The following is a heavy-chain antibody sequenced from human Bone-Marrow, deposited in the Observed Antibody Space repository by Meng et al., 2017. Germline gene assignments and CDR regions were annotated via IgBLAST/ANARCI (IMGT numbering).Heavy chain of an antibody. CDR2: IWYDGSNK. J-gene: IGHJ6*02. V-gene: IGHV3-33*01. Sequence: GESLKISCAASGFTFSSYGMHWVRQAPGKGLEWVAVIWYDGSNKYYADSVKGRFTISRDNSKNTLYLQMNSLRAEDTAVYYCARDDGVPYYDFWSGYYPFPSEYYYGMDVWGQGTTVTVSS. CDR1: GFTFSSYG. CDR3: ARDDGVPYYDFWSGYYPFPSEYYYGMDV. D-gene: IGHD3-3*01.